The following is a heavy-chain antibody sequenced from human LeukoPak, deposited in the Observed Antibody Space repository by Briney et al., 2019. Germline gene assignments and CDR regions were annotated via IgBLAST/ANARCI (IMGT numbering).Heavy chain of an antibody. CDR1: GYTFTSYG. J-gene: IGHJ3*02. CDR3: TIGLAGDWDAFDI. Sequence: GASVKVSCKASGYTFTSYGISWVRQAPGQGLEWMGWISAYNGNTNYAQKLQGRVTMTTDTSTSTAYMELRSLRFEDTAVYFCTIGLAGDWDAFDIWGLGTMVTVSS. CDR2: ISAYNGNT. V-gene: IGHV1-18*01. D-gene: IGHD6-19*01.